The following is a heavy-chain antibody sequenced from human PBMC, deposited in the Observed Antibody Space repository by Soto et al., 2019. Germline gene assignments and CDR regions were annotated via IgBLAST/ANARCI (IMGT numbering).Heavy chain of an antibody. V-gene: IGHV3-30*18. CDR1: GFTFSSYA. Sequence: GGSLRLSCAASGFTFSSYAMHWVRQAPGKGLEWVTIISYDGSSKYYADSVKGRFTISRDNSKNTLYLQMNSLRAEDTAVYYCAKVGISSSWLIDYWGQGTLVTSPQ. J-gene: IGHJ4*02. D-gene: IGHD6-13*01. CDR2: ISYDGSSK. CDR3: AKVGISSSWLIDY.